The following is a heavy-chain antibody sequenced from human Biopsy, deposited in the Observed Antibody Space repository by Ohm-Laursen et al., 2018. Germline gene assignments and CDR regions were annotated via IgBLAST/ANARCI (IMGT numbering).Heavy chain of an antibody. CDR3: ARHAPSYSGSYWRYFDL. CDR2: ISNSGNT. J-gene: IGHJ2*01. Sequence: GTLSLTCPVSGDSINSSYWSWIRQAPGKGLEWIGFISNSGNTNYNPSLKSRVTISVDTSMNHLSLRLTFVTAADTAVYYCARHAPSYSGSYWRYFDLWGRGTLVTVSS. CDR1: GDSINSSY. D-gene: IGHD1-26*01. V-gene: IGHV4-59*08.